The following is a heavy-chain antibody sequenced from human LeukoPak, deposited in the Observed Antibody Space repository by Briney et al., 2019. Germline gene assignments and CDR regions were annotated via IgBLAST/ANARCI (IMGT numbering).Heavy chain of an antibody. Sequence: SETLSLTCTVSGGSISSYYWSWIRQPPGKGLEWIGYIYYSGSTNYNPSLKSRVTISVDTSKNQFSLKLSSVTAADTAVYYCARDFYGSGSYYVTYNWFDPWGQGTLVTVSS. CDR3: ARDFYGSGSYYVTYNWFDP. CDR2: IYYSGST. CDR1: GGSISSYY. V-gene: IGHV4-59*01. D-gene: IGHD3-10*01. J-gene: IGHJ5*02.